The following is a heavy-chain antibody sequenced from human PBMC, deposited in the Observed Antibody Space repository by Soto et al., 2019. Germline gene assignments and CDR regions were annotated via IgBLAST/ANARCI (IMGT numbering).Heavy chain of an antibody. CDR3: AKRSSSSTFDY. J-gene: IGHJ4*02. V-gene: IGHV3-23*01. CDR1: GFTFSSYA. D-gene: IGHD6-6*01. Sequence: EVQLLESGGGLVQPGESLRLSCAASGFTFSSYAMSWVRQAPGKGLEWVSVISGSDDSTYYADSVKGRFTISRANSKNTLYLQMNSLRAEDTAVDYCAKRSSSSTFDYWGQGTLVTVSS. CDR2: ISGSDDST.